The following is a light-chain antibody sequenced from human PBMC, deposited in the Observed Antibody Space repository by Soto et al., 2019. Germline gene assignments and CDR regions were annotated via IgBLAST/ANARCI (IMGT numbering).Light chain of an antibody. Sequence: PMSQSPSSLSASLGDRIPITFQASQDISGYLDWYQQKPGKAPKLLIYDASNMETGIPARFSGSGSGTDFTFTISSLQPEDIATYYCQHYDNPPTFGGGTKVDIK. CDR2: DAS. J-gene: IGKJ4*01. CDR3: QHYDNPPT. CDR1: QDISGY. V-gene: IGKV1-33*01.